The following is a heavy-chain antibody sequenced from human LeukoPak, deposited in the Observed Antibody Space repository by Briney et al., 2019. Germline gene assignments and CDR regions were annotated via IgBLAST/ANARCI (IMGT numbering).Heavy chain of an antibody. D-gene: IGHD3-10*01. Sequence: GESLRISCMGSGYRFTTYWITWVRQMPGKGLEWMGRIDPGDSYTNYSSSFQGHVTISADKAISTAYLQWSSLKASDTAMYYCARHDYGSGSYYDRRDHYYGMDVWGQGATVTVSS. CDR2: IDPGDSYT. CDR3: ARHDYGSGSYYDRRDHYYGMDV. CDR1: GYRFTTYW. V-gene: IGHV5-10-1*01. J-gene: IGHJ6*01.